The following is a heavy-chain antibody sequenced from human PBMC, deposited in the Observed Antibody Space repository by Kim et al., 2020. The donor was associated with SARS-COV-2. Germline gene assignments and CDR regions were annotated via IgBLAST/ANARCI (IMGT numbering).Heavy chain of an antibody. D-gene: IGHD3-9*01. CDR1: GGSISSSSYY. Sequence: SQTLSLTCTVSGGSISSSSYYWGWIRQPPGKGLEWIGSIYYSGSTYYNPSLKSRVTISVDTSKNQFSLKLSSVTAADTAVYYCARHWEYYDILTGYIRGNWFDPWGQGTLVTVSS. CDR2: IYYSGST. V-gene: IGHV4-39*01. CDR3: ARHWEYYDILTGYIRGNWFDP. J-gene: IGHJ5*02.